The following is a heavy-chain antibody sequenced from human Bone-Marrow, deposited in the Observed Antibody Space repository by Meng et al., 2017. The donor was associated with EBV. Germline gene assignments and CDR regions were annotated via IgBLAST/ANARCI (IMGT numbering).Heavy chain of an antibody. CDR2: ISNSGGTT. V-gene: IGHV3-11*01. J-gene: IGHJ4*02. CDR3: ARRSTIYSGRFDF. Sequence: VPLVGSGGGLVKPGGSLRLSCAASGFTFSDYYMSWIRQAPGKGLEWVSYISNSGGTTYYADSVKGRFTISRDNTKNSLYMQMNSLRDEDTAVYYCARRSTIYSGRFDFWGQGTLVTVSS. CDR1: GFTFSDYY. D-gene: IGHD5/OR15-5a*01.